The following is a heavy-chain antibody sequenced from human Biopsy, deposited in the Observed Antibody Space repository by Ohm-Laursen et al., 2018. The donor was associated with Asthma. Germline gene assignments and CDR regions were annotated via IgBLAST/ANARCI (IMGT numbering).Heavy chain of an antibody. Sequence: SSLRLSCTASGFRFDVYAMYWVRQAPGKGLEWVAGISWNSGNIGYAVSVKGRFIVSRDNVKNSLYLQMNSLRAEDTALYYCAKDMGAGGNDPDSFIGYYGMDVWGQGTTVTVSS. D-gene: IGHD3-16*01. CDR2: ISWNSGNI. V-gene: IGHV3-9*01. J-gene: IGHJ6*02. CDR1: GFRFDVYA. CDR3: AKDMGAGGNDPDSFIGYYGMDV.